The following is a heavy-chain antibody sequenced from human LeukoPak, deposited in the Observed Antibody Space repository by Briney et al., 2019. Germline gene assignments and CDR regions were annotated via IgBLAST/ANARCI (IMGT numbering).Heavy chain of an antibody. Sequence: GGSLRLSCAASGFTVSSNYMSWVRQAPGKGLEWVSVIYSGGSTYYADSVKGRFTISRDNSKNTLYLQMNSLRAEDTAVYYCARDRDSSGYQKGGVDYWGQGTLVTVSS. D-gene: IGHD3-22*01. CDR2: IYSGGST. V-gene: IGHV3-66*01. J-gene: IGHJ4*02. CDR3: ARDRDSSGYQKGGVDY. CDR1: GFTVSSNY.